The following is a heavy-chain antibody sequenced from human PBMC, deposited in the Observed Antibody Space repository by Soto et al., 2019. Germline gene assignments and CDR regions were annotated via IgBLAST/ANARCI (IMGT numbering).Heavy chain of an antibody. J-gene: IGHJ5*02. CDR3: ARGVVPAANWFDP. D-gene: IGHD2-2*01. Sequence: AASVKVSCKASGGTFSSYAISWVRQAPGQGLEWMGGIIPIFGTANYAQKFQGRVTITADESTSTAYMELSSLRSEDTAVYYCARGVVPAANWFDPWGQGTLVTVSS. V-gene: IGHV1-69*13. CDR2: IIPIFGTA. CDR1: GGTFSSYA.